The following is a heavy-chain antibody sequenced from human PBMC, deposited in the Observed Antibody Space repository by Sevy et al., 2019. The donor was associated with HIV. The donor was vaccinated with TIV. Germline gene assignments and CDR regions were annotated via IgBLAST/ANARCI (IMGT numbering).Heavy chain of an antibody. CDR2: ISNSGSSI. CDR3: ARDLPPSATTVAHFDY. Sequence: GGSLRLSCAASGFTFSSYEINWVRQAPGKGLEGVSFISNSGSSIYYSDSVKGRFTISRDNAKNSLYLQMNSLRAEDTAVYYCARDLPPSATTVAHFDYWGQGTLITVSS. CDR1: GFTFSSYE. D-gene: IGHD4-17*01. V-gene: IGHV3-48*03. J-gene: IGHJ4*02.